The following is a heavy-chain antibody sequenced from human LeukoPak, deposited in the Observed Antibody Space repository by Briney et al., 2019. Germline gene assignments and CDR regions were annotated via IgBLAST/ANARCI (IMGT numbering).Heavy chain of an antibody. V-gene: IGHV3-21*01. CDR1: GFTFSSYS. CDR2: ISSSSSYI. D-gene: IGHD1-1*01. J-gene: IGHJ4*02. CDR3: ARGDLGTTSNQIFDF. Sequence: TGGSLRLSCAASGFTFSSYSMNWVRQAPGKGLEWVSSISSSSSYIYYADSVKGRFTISRDNAKNSLYLQMDSLRVEDTAIYYCARGDLGTTSNQIFDFWGQGTLVTVSS.